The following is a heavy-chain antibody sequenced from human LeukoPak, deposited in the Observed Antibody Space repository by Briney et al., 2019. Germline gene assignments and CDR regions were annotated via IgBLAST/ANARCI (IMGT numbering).Heavy chain of an antibody. CDR1: GSTLSSHW. CDR2: ISENRYTT. J-gene: IGHJ4*02. CDR3: ARDIVIGSGSCLD. V-gene: IGHV3-74*01. D-gene: IGHD3-10*01. Sequence: PGGSLRLSCAASGSTLSSHWMHWVRQAPGKGLVWVSRISENRYTTNYADSVKGRFTISRDNAKNTVCLQMNSLRVEDTAVYYCARDIVIGSGSCLDWGQGTLVTVSS.